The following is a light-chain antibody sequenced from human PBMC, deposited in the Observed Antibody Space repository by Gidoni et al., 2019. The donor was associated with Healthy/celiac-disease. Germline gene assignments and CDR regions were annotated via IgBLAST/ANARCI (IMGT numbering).Light chain of an antibody. Sequence: DIQMTQSPYSLSASLGDRVTITCQASQDISNYLNWYQQKPGKGPKLLIYDASNLETGVPSRCSGSGSWTDFTFTISSLRPEDVATYYCQQYDYLPLTFGGGTKVEIK. CDR2: DAS. CDR1: QDISNY. CDR3: QQYDYLPLT. J-gene: IGKJ4*01. V-gene: IGKV1-33*01.